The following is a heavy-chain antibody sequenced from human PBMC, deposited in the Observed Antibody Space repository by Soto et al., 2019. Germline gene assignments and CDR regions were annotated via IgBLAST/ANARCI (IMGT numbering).Heavy chain of an antibody. D-gene: IGHD3-9*01. CDR3: TNSPILTGPMAFYYGMDV. CDR2: IRSKAYGGTT. V-gene: IGHV3-49*04. J-gene: IGHJ6*02. CDR1: GFTFGDYA. Sequence: SLRLSCTASGFTFGDYAMSWVRQAPGKGLGWVGFIRSKAYGGTTEYAASVKGRFTISRDDSKSIAYLQMNSLKTEDTAVYYCTNSPILTGPMAFYYGMDVWGQGTTVTVSS.